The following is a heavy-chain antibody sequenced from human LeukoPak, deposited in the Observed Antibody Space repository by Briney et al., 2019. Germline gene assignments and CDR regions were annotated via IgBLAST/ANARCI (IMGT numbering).Heavy chain of an antibody. CDR1: GGSISSYY. V-gene: IGHV4-59*06. D-gene: IGHD5-12*01. Sequence: SETLSLTCTVSGGSISSYYWSWIRQHPGKGLEWIGYIYYTGTTDYNPSLRSRVTISFDTSRNQFSLKLSSVTVADTAVYFCARESGYGGGVFDFWGQGTLVTVSS. CDR3: ARESGYGGGVFDF. CDR2: IYYTGTT. J-gene: IGHJ4*02.